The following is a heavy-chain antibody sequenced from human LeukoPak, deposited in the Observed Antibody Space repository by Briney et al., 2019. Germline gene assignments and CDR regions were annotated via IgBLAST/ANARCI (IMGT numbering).Heavy chain of an antibody. Sequence: PGGSLRLSCAASAFTFSSYWMSWVRQAPGKGLEWVANIKQHGSEKYYVDSVKGRFTISRDNAKNSLYLRMNSLRAEDTAVYYCAREGDGGLRYCSGGSCSTDAFDIWGQGTMVTVSS. J-gene: IGHJ3*02. V-gene: IGHV3-7*03. CDR2: IKQHGSEK. D-gene: IGHD2-15*01. CDR3: AREGDGGLRYCSGGSCSTDAFDI. CDR1: AFTFSSYW.